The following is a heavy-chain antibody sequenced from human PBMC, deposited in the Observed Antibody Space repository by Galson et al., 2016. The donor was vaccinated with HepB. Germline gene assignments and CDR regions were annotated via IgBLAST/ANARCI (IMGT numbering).Heavy chain of an antibody. D-gene: IGHD2-15*01. CDR3: ASCSGGSCYSVDY. CDR1: GYTFTSYY. CDR2: INPSGGST. J-gene: IGHJ4*02. V-gene: IGHV1-46*01. Sequence: SVKVSCKASGYTFTSYYMHWVRQAPGQGLEWMGIINPSGGSTSYAQKFQSRVTMTRDTSTSTVYMELSSLRSEDTAVYYCASCSGGSCYSVDYWGQGTLVTGSS.